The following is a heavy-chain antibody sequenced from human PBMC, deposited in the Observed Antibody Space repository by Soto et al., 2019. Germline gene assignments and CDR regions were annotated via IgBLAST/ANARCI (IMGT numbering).Heavy chain of an antibody. Sequence: ASVKVSCTASGYTFTSYAMHWVRQAPGQRLEWMGWINAGNGNTKYSQKFQGRVTITRDASASTAYMELSSLRSEDTAVYYCARVAYSSGSGYWGQGTLVTVSS. CDR2: INAGNGNT. D-gene: IGHD6-19*01. CDR3: ARVAYSSGSGY. J-gene: IGHJ4*02. CDR1: GYTFTSYA. V-gene: IGHV1-3*01.